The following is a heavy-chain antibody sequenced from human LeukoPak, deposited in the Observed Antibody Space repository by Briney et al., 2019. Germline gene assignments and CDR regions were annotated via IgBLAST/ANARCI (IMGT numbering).Heavy chain of an antibody. CDR1: GSSITSSDYY. CDR3: ARHQSWVFGYSYGAYYFDY. Sequence: SETLSLTCTVSGSSITSSDYYWAWIRQPPGKGLEWIGSIYYSANTYYNPSLKRRVTILMDTYKNQFSLRLSSVTAADTAVYYCARHQSWVFGYSYGAYYFDYWGQGTLVTVSS. CDR2: IYYSANT. V-gene: IGHV4-39*01. D-gene: IGHD5-18*01. J-gene: IGHJ4*02.